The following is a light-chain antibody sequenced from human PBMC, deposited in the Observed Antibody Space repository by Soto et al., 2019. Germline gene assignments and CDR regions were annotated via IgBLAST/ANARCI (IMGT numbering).Light chain of an antibody. V-gene: IGLV2-23*01. Sequence: SVLTQPASVSGVPGQSITISCTGTSSDVGTYNLVSWYQQHPGKAPKLMIFEGSKRPSGVSNRFSGSTSGNTASLTISGLQVEDEAHYYCCSYAGSGTYVFGTGTKVTVL. CDR1: SSDVGTYNL. CDR2: EGS. CDR3: CSYAGSGTYV. J-gene: IGLJ1*01.